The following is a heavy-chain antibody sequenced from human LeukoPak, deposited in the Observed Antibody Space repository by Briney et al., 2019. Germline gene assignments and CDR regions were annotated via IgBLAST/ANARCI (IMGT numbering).Heavy chain of an antibody. CDR1: GYTFTGYY. D-gene: IGHD5/OR15-5a*01. V-gene: IGHV1-2*02. CDR2: NNPNSGGT. CDR3: ARGVSTAGAFDI. J-gene: IGHJ3*02. Sequence: ASVKVSCKASGYTFTGYYMHWVRQAPGQGLEWMGWNNPNSGGTNYAQKFQGRVTMTRDTSISTAYMELSRLRSDDTAVYYCARGVSTAGAFDIWGQGTMVTVSS.